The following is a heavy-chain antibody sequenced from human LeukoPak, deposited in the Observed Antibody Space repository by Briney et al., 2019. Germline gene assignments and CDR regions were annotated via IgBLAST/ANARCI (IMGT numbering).Heavy chain of an antibody. J-gene: IGHJ6*02. CDR1: GYTFTSNY. CDR2: IIPIFGTA. V-gene: IGHV1-69*13. Sequence: ASVKVSCKASGYTFTSNYIHWVRQAPGQGLEWMGGIIPIFGTANYAQKFQGRVTITADESTSTAYMELSSLRSEDTAVYYCARQPNPNPLDIVVVVAATDPYYYYGMDVWGQGTTVTVSS. CDR3: ARQPNPNPLDIVVVVAATDPYYYYGMDV. D-gene: IGHD2-15*01.